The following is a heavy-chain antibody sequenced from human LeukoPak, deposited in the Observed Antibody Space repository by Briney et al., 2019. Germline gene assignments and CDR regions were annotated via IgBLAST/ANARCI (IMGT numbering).Heavy chain of an antibody. CDR1: GDSVSSNSAA. V-gene: IGHV6-1*01. Sequence: SQTLSLTCAISGDSVSSNSAAWNWIRQSPSRGLEWLGRTYYRSKWYTDYAAVVESRIIINPDTSTDQFSLHLNSVTPEDTAVYYCARVYCSGGTCVNWFDAWGQGIMVTVSS. CDR3: ARVYCSGGTCVNWFDA. CDR2: TYYRSKWYT. D-gene: IGHD2-15*01. J-gene: IGHJ5*02.